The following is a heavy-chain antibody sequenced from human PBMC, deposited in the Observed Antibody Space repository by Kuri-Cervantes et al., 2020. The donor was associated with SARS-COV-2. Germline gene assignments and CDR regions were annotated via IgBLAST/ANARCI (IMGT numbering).Heavy chain of an antibody. Sequence: ASVKVSCKDSGGTFSSYAISWVRQAPGQGLEWMGWINPNSGGTNYAQKFQGRVTMTRDTSIGTAYMELSRLRSDDTAVYYCARTPSNGYSSSWYWFDPWGQGTLVTVSS. CDR2: INPNSGGT. V-gene: IGHV1-2*02. J-gene: IGHJ5*02. CDR1: GGTFSSYA. D-gene: IGHD6-13*01. CDR3: ARTPSNGYSSSWYWFDP.